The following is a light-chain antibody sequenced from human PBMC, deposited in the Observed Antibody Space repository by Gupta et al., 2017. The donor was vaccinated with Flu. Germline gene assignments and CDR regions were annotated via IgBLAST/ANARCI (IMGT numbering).Light chain of an antibody. CDR1: TSNIGAGYD. CDR3: QSYARSLGIVG. V-gene: IGLV1-40*01. CDR2: GNT. J-gene: IGLJ2*01. Sequence: QSVLTQPPSVSGAPGQRVTISCTGSTSNIGAGYDVQWYQQLQEQAPNRRSQGNTNRPSGVTDRVSGSKSGTSASLATTGLQAEDEADDYCQSYARSLGIVGFGGGTKLTVL.